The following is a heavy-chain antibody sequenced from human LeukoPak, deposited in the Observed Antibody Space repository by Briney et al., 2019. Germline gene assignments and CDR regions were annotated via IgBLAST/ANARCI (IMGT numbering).Heavy chain of an antibody. V-gene: IGHV1-18*04. J-gene: IGHJ5*02. D-gene: IGHD5-18*01. CDR1: GYSFTSHW. CDR3: ASDMAVGDTAMGP. Sequence: GESLKISCKGFGYSFTSHWIGWVRQAPGQGLEWMGWISAYNDNTNYAQKLQGRVTMTTDASTSTAYMELRSLRSDDTAVYYCASDMAVGDTAMGPWGQGTLVTVSS. CDR2: ISAYNDNT.